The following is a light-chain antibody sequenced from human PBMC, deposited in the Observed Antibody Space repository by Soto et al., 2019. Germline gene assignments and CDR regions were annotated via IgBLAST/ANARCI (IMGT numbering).Light chain of an antibody. CDR1: SSDVGSYNL. CDR2: EGS. V-gene: IGLV2-23*01. Sequence: QSALTQPASVSGSPGQSITISCTGTSSDVGSYNLVSWYQQHPGKAPKVMIYEGSKRPSGVSNRFSGSKSGNTASLTISGLQAEDEADYYCCSFAGSVVLFGGGTKLTVL. J-gene: IGLJ2*01. CDR3: CSFAGSVVL.